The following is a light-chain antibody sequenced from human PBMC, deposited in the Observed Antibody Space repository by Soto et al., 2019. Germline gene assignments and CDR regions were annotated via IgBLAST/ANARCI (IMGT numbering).Light chain of an antibody. CDR1: QDIRNE. CDR3: LQEYTYPWT. Sequence: AIQMTQSPSSLSASVGDRVTITCRASQDIRNELGWYQQKPGKAPKLLIYAASSLQSGVPSRFSGSGSGTDFTLTISSLQPEDFATYYCLQEYTYPWTFGQGTKVEIK. V-gene: IGKV1-6*01. J-gene: IGKJ1*01. CDR2: AAS.